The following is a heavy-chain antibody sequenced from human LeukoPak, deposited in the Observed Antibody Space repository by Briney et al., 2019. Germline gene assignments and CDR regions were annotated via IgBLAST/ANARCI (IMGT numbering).Heavy chain of an antibody. Sequence: KPSETLSLTCTVSGGSISDSNYYWGWLRQPPGRGLEWIANIYYSGSTYYSPSLKSRVTVSVDTSKNQFSLKLSSVTAADTAIYYCARQSTIAAAKIDPWGQGSLVTVSS. CDR3: ARQSTIAAAKIDP. V-gene: IGHV4-39*01. D-gene: IGHD6-25*01. CDR2: IYYSGST. CDR1: GGSISDSNYY. J-gene: IGHJ5*02.